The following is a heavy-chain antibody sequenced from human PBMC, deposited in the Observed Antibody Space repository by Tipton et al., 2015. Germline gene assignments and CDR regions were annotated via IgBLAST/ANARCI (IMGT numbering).Heavy chain of an antibody. CDR2: ITNSGGGT. CDR1: GFTFSSYW. J-gene: IGHJ4*02. V-gene: IGHV3-23*01. CDR3: AKRLFSFGVVTNPPFDY. Sequence: SLRLSCAASGFTFSSYWMSWVRQAPGKGLEWVSTITNSGGGTYYADSVKGRFTISRDNSKNTLSLQMSSLRAEDTAVYYCAKRLFSFGVVTNPPFDYWGQGTLVTFSS. D-gene: IGHD3-3*01.